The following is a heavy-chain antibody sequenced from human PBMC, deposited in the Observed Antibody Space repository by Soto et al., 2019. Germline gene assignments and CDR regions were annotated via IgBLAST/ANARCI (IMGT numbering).Heavy chain of an antibody. Sequence: EVQLLESGGGLVQPGGSLRLSCAASGFTFSSYAMSWVRQAPGKGLEWVSAISGSGGSTYYADSVKGRFTISRDNSKNTLYLQMNSLRAEDTAVYYCAKHHGHVPGYCSSTSCYSYYYYGMDVWGQGTTVTVSS. CDR3: AKHHGHVPGYCSSTSCYSYYYYGMDV. J-gene: IGHJ6*02. CDR1: GFTFSSYA. CDR2: ISGSGGST. V-gene: IGHV3-23*01. D-gene: IGHD2-2*01.